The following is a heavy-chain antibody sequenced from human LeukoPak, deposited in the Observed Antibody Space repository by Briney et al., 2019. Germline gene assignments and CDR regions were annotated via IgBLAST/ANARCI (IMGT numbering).Heavy chain of an antibody. J-gene: IGHJ6*02. CDR3: ARLPVYYDSSGPSYGMDV. CDR1: GFTFNSFA. D-gene: IGHD3-22*01. V-gene: IGHV3-33*01. Sequence: GGSLRLSCAASGFTFNSFAMHWVRQAPGKGLEWVAVIWYGGSNKYYADSVKGRFTISRDNSKNTLYLQMNSLRAEDTAVYYCARLPVYYDSSGPSYGMDVWGQGTTVTVSS. CDR2: IWYGGSNK.